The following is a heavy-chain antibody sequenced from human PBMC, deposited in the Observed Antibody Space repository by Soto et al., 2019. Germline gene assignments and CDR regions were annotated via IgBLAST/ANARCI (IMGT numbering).Heavy chain of an antibody. CDR3: ITLKPSVTQWPT. CDR2: IKTIPTGATT. D-gene: IGHD6-19*01. V-gene: IGHV3-15*01. CDR1: GFTFSSAW. Sequence: GGSMRLSCAASGFTFSSAWMSWVRQAPGKGLEWVGRIKTIPTGATTDYPAPVKGRFTISRDDSKNAVYLQMDSLKTADTAVYYCITLKPSVTQWPTWRQGTLVTVSS. J-gene: IGHJ4*02.